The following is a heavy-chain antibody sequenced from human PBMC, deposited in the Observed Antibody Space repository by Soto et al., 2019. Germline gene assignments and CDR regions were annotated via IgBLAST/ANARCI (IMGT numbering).Heavy chain of an antibody. Sequence: GGSLRLSCAASGFTFSSYEMNWVRQAPGKGLEWVSYISSSGSTIYYADSVKGRFTISRDNAKNSLYLQMNSLRAEDTAVYYCAGEKKARGATHYYYYYYGMDVWGQGTTVTVSS. CDR1: GFTFSSYE. CDR2: ISSSGSTI. D-gene: IGHD1-26*01. CDR3: AGEKKARGATHYYYYYYGMDV. V-gene: IGHV3-48*03. J-gene: IGHJ6*02.